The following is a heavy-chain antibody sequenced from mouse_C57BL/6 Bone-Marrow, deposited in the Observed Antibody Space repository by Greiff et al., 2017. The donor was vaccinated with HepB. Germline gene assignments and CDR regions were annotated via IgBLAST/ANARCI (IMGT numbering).Heavy chain of an antibody. Sequence: QVQLKESGPGLVQPSQSLSITCTVSGFSLTSYGVHWVRQSPGKGLEWLGVIWSGGSTDYNAAFISRLSISKDNSKSQVFFKMNSLQADDTAIYYCARPYFDVWGTGTTVTVSS. V-gene: IGHV2-2*01. CDR3: ARPYFDV. CDR2: IWSGGST. J-gene: IGHJ1*03. CDR1: GFSLTSYG.